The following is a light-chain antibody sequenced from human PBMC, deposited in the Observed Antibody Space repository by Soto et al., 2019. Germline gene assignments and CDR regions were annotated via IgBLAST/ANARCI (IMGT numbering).Light chain of an antibody. CDR2: AAS. CDR3: QKYYSAPFT. CDR1: QGISTY. Sequence: DIHMTQSPSSLSASVGDRVTITCRASQGISTYLAWYQQKPGKVPKLLIYAASTLQSEVPSRFSGSGSGTDFTLTISSLQPEDVATYYCQKYYSAPFTFGPGTKVDIK. J-gene: IGKJ3*01. V-gene: IGKV1-27*01.